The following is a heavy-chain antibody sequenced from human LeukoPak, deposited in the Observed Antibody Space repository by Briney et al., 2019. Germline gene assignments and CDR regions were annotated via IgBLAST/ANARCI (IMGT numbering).Heavy chain of an antibody. Sequence: GASVKVSCKASGYTFTSYGISWVRQAPGQGLEWMGWISAYNGNTNYAQKLQGRVTMTTDTSTSTAYMELRSLRSDDTAVYYCARLNEGLQLWFYAFDIWGQGTMVTVSS. V-gene: IGHV1-18*01. CDR1: GYTFTSYG. J-gene: IGHJ3*02. D-gene: IGHD5-18*01. CDR2: ISAYNGNT. CDR3: ARLNEGLQLWFYAFDI.